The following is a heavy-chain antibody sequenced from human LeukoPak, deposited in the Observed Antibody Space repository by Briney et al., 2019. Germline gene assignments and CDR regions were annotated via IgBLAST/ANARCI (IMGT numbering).Heavy chain of an antibody. J-gene: IGHJ4*02. CDR3: ANRVIGYCFDY. CDR2: TSSSGSTI. V-gene: IGHV3-11*01. D-gene: IGHD2-15*01. CDR1: GFTFSDYY. Sequence: GGSLRLSCAASGFTFSDYYMSWIRQTPRKGLEWVSYTSSSGSTIYYADSVKGRFTISRDNAKNSLYLQMNSLRAEDSAVYYCANRVIGYCFDYWGQGTLVTVSS.